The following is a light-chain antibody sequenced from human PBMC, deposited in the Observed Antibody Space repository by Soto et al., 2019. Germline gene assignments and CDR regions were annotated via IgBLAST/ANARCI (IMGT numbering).Light chain of an antibody. V-gene: IGLV1-44*01. J-gene: IGLJ1*01. Sequence: QSVLTQPPSASGTPGQTVTVSCSGSSSNIGSYTVNWYQQLPGTAPKLVIYSNHQRPSGVPDRFSGSKSGTSASLAISGLQSEYEADYYCAAWDDSLNGSVFGSGTKLTVL. CDR2: SNH. CDR3: AAWDDSLNGSV. CDR1: SSNIGSYT.